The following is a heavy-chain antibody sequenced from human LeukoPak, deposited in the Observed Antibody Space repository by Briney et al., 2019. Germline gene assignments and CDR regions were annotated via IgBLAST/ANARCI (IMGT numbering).Heavy chain of an antibody. D-gene: IGHD6-19*01. V-gene: IGHV3-21*01. Sequence: GGSLRLSCAASGFTFSSYSMNWVRQAPGKGLEWVSCISSSSSYIYYANSVKGRFTISRDNAKNSLYLQMNSLRAEDTAVYYCAKGVLGQWLVDAFDIWGQGTMVTVSS. CDR2: ISSSSSYI. CDR3: AKGVLGQWLVDAFDI. J-gene: IGHJ3*02. CDR1: GFTFSSYS.